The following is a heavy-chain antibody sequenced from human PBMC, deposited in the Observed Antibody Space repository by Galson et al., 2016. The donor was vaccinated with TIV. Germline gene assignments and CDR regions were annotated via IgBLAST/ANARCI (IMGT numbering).Heavy chain of an antibody. CDR2: ISGGGDIT. V-gene: IGHV3-23*01. CDR1: GFRFRSYA. Sequence: SLRLSCAASGFRFRSYAMTWVRQAPGKGLEWVSSISGGGDITYYADSVKGRFTISRDNSRNTLYLRMNSLRVDDTAVYYCAEDPDMVYGNSDFDSWGQGTLVTVSS. D-gene: IGHD3-10*01. CDR3: AEDPDMVYGNSDFDS. J-gene: IGHJ4*02.